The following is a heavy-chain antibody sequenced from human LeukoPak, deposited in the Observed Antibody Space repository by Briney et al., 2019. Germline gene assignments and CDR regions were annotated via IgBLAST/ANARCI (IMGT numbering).Heavy chain of an antibody. V-gene: IGHV3-11*01. CDR2: ISSSGSTI. D-gene: IGHD3-10*01. J-gene: IGHJ6*03. CDR1: GFTFSDYY. Sequence: GGSLRLSCAASGFTFSDYYMSWIRQAPGKGLEWVSYISSSGSTIYYADSVKGRFTISRDNAKNSLYLQMNSLRAEDTAVYYCARVVRGVKKTYYYYYYYMDVWGKGTTVTISS. CDR3: ARVVRGVKKTYYYYYYYMDV.